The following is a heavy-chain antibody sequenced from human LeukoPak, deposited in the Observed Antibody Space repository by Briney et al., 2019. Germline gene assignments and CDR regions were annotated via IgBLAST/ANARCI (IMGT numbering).Heavy chain of an antibody. Sequence: SETLSLTCTVSGGSISSGGYYWSWIRQHPGKGLEWIGYIYYSGSTHYNPSLKSRVTISVDTSKNQFSLKLSSVTAADTAVYYCARDASKYSYGHVHDAFDIWGQGTMVTVSS. D-gene: IGHD5-18*01. CDR1: GGSISSGGYY. V-gene: IGHV4-31*03. CDR3: ARDASKYSYGHVHDAFDI. CDR2: IYYSGST. J-gene: IGHJ3*02.